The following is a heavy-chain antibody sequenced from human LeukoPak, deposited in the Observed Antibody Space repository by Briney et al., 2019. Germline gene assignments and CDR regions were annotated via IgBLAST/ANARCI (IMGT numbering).Heavy chain of an antibody. D-gene: IGHD2-2*01. CDR2: ISGSGGST. J-gene: IGHJ4*02. CDR3: AKSWDIVVASIDY. V-gene: IGHV3-23*01. CDR1: GFTFSSYA. Sequence: GGFLRLSCAASGFTFSSYAMSWVRQAPGKGLEWVSAISGSGGSTYYADSVKGRFTISRDNSKNTLYLQMNSLRAEDTAVYYCAKSWDIVVASIDYWGQGTLVTVSS.